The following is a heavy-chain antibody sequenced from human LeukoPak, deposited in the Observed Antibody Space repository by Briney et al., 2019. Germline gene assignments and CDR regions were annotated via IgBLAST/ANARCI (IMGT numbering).Heavy chain of an antibody. CDR2: ISSRSSYI. CDR1: GFTFSSYS. V-gene: IGHV3-21*01. Sequence: PGGSLRLSCAASGFTFSSYSMNWVRQAPGKGLEWVSSISSRSSYIYYADSVKGRFTISRDNAKISLYLQMNSLRAEDTAVYYCARDLGYCSGGSCYSKAHLDVWGKGTTVTVSS. D-gene: IGHD2-15*01. J-gene: IGHJ6*04. CDR3: ARDLGYCSGGSCYSKAHLDV.